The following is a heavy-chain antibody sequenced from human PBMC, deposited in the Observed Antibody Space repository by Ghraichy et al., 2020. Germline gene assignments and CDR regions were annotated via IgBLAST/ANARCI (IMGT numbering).Heavy chain of an antibody. V-gene: IGHV1-2*02. J-gene: IGHJ6*02. CDR3: AREITGTTGYYYYYGMDV. CDR2: INPNSGGT. CDR1: GDTVTGYD. D-gene: IGHD1-7*01. Sequence: ASVKVSCKAAGDTVTGYDMHWVRQAPGQGLEWMGWINPNSGGTNYAQKFQGRVTMTRDTSISTAYMELSRLRSDDTAVYYCAREITGTTGYYYYYGMDVWGQGTLFTFSS.